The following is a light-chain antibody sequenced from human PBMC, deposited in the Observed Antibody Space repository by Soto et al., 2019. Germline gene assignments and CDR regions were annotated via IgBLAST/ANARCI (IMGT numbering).Light chain of an antibody. J-gene: IGKJ2*01. Sequence: DVVMTQSPLSLPVTLGQPASISCSSSQSLVYSDGTTYLSWFQQRPGQSPRRLIYKVSSRDSGVPDRFSGSGSVTDFTLKISRVEAEDVGVYYFLQCTHWPNTFGQGTKLEIK. CDR2: KVS. CDR1: QSLVYSDGTTY. CDR3: LQCTHWPNT. V-gene: IGKV2-30*01.